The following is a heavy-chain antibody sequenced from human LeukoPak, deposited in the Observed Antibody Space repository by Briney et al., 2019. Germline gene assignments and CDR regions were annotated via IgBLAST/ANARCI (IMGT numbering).Heavy chain of an antibody. D-gene: IGHD4-17*01. J-gene: IGHJ4*02. Sequence: GSLRLSCAASGFTFSSYAMHWVRQAPGKGLEWVAVISYDGSNKYYADSVKGRFTISRDNSKNTLYLQMNSLRAEDTAVYYCARETGSAVGSTDFDYWGQGTLVTVSS. CDR3: ARETGSAVGSTDFDY. CDR1: GFTFSSYA. CDR2: ISYDGSNK. V-gene: IGHV3-30-3*01.